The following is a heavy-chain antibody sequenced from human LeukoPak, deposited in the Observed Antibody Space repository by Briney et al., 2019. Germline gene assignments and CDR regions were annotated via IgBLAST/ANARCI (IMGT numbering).Heavy chain of an antibody. CDR1: GGTFSSYA. J-gene: IGHJ4*02. CDR3: ARRSGARYSSSFDY. V-gene: IGHV1-69*13. Sequence: SVKVSCKASGGTFSSYAISWVRQAPGQGLEWMGGIIPIFGTANYAQKFQGRATITADESTSTAYMELSSLRSEDTAVYYCARRSGARYSSSFDYWGQGTLVTVSS. D-gene: IGHD6-6*01. CDR2: IIPIFGTA.